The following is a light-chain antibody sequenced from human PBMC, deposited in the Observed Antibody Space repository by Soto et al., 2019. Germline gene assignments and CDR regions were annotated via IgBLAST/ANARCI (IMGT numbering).Light chain of an antibody. Sequence: QSALTQPPSASGSPGQSVTISCTGTSSDVGAYNFVSWYQQHPGKAPKLIIYEVSERPSGAPDRFSGSTSGNTASLTVSGLQAADEASYYCSSFAGSNTVFGGGTQLTVL. CDR2: EVS. V-gene: IGLV2-8*01. CDR3: SSFAGSNTV. CDR1: SSDVGAYNF. J-gene: IGLJ2*01.